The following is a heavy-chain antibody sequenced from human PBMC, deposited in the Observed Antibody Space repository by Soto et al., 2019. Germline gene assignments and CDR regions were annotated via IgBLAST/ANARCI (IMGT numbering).Heavy chain of an antibody. Sequence: QVQLVESGGGGVQPGRSLRLSCAASGFTFSSYAMHWVRQAPGKGLEWVAVISYDGRNKYYADSVKGRFTISRDNSKNTLDLQMSSLRAEATAVYYCVKDGSSGWPYYYGMDVWGQGTTVTVSS. CDR3: VKDGSSGWPYYYGMDV. D-gene: IGHD6-19*01. CDR2: ISYDGRNK. CDR1: GFTFSSYA. V-gene: IGHV3-30*18. J-gene: IGHJ6*02.